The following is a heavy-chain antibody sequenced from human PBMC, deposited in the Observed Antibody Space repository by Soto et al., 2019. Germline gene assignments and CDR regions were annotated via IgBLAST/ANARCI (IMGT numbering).Heavy chain of an antibody. CDR3: VRDDDLEANVLDY. J-gene: IGHJ4*02. D-gene: IGHD2-8*01. CDR1: GFSFSSYG. Sequence: QVHLVESGGVVVQPGGSLRLSCAASGFSFSSYGIHWVRPAPGEGLEWMAVIVKDGRERYYADSVKGRFTISRDNERNMLSLQMKSLGAGDTAMYYGVRDDDLEANVLDYWGQGTLVTFSS. V-gene: IGHV3-33*01. CDR2: IVKDGRER.